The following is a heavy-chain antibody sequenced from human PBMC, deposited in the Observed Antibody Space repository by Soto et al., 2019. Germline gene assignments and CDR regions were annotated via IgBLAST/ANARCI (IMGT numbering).Heavy chain of an antibody. CDR2: ISSSSSTI. CDR1: GFTFSSYS. CDR3: ARAKFDSGSYYYYFDY. Sequence: GXSLRLSCAASGFTFSSYSMNWVRQAPVKGLEWVSYISSSSSTIYYADSVKGRFTISRDNAKNALYLQMSSLRDEDTAVYYCARAKFDSGSYYYYFDYWGQGTLVTVSS. D-gene: IGHD1-26*01. V-gene: IGHV3-48*02. J-gene: IGHJ4*02.